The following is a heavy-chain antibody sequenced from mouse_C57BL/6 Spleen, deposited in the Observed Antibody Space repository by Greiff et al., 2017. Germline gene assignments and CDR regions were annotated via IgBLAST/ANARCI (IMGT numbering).Heavy chain of an antibody. J-gene: IGHJ2*01. CDR1: GYAFSSSW. Sequence: VQLQQSGPELVKPGASVKISCKASGYAFSSSWMNWVKQRPGKGLEWIGRINPGDGDTNYNGKFKDKATVTADKSSCTAYMQLRSLTSRDSAVYFCARESIYYDCSSELDDFDYWGQGTTLTVSS. D-gene: IGHD1-1*01. V-gene: IGHV1-82*01. CDR2: INPGDGDT. CDR3: ARESIYYDCSSELDDFDY.